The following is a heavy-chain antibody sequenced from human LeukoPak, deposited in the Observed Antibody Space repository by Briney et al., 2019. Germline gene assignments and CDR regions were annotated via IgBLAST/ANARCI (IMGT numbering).Heavy chain of an antibody. V-gene: IGHV3-9*01. CDR3: AKDTRDILTGYYNTALDY. J-gene: IGHJ4*02. CDR1: GFTFDDYA. D-gene: IGHD3-9*01. CDR2: ISWNSGSI. Sequence: QPGGSLRLSCAASGFTFDDYAMHWVRQAPGKGLEWVSGISWNSGSIGYADSVKGRFTISRDNAKNSLYLQMDSLRDEDTALYYCAKDTRDILTGYYNTALDYWGQGTLVTVSS.